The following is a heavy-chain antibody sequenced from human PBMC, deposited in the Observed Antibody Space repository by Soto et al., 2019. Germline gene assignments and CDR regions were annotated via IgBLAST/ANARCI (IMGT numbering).Heavy chain of an antibody. CDR3: AREGVDIVATQSYYCYYGMDV. V-gene: IGHV1-2*02. D-gene: IGHD5-12*01. J-gene: IGHJ6*02. CDR1: GYTFTGYY. CDR2: INPNSGGT. Sequence: ASVKVSCKASGYTFTGYYMHWVRQAPGQGLEWMGWINPNSGGTNYAQKFQGRVTMTRDTSISTAYMELSRLRSDDTAVYYCAREGVDIVATQSYYCYYGMDVWGQGTTVTVSS.